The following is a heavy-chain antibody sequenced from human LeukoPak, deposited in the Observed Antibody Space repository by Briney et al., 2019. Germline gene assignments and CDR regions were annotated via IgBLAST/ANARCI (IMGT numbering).Heavy chain of an antibody. CDR1: AGSISSYY. Sequence: SETLSLTCTVSAGSISSYYWNWIRQPPGKGLEWIGYIYYSGSTNYNPSLKSRVTISVDTSKNQFSLKLRSVTAADTAVYYCARVTGYMIEDYFDYWGQGTLVTVSS. D-gene: IGHD3-22*01. CDR3: ARVTGYMIEDYFDY. CDR2: IYYSGST. V-gene: IGHV4-59*01. J-gene: IGHJ4*02.